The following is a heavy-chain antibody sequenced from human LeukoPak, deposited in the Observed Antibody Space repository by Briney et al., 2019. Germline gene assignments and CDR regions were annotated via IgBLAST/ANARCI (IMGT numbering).Heavy chain of an antibody. J-gene: IGHJ4*02. CDR3: TRDPQGYFSGWNRGDY. CDR2: IKQDGTEK. D-gene: IGHD6-19*01. V-gene: IGHV3-7*01. Sequence: GGSLRLSCVASGFTFRTYWMSWVRQAPGKGLEWVGIIKQDGTEKYYVGSVKGRFTISRDNAKNSLYLHMNSLRAEDTAVYYCTRDPQGYFSGWNRGDYWGQGTLVAGSS. CDR1: GFTFRTYW.